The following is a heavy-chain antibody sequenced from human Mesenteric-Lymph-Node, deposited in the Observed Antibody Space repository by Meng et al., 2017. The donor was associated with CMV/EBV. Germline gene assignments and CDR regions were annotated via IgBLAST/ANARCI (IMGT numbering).Heavy chain of an antibody. CDR3: ARLVGATSYYYYYGMDV. V-gene: IGHV3-7*01. D-gene: IGHD1-26*01. J-gene: IGHJ6*02. CDR1: GFTFSSYW. Sequence: GESLKISCAASGFTFSSYWMSWVRQAPGKGLEWVANIKQDGSEKYYVDSVKGRFTISRDNAKNSLYLQMNSLRAEDTAVYYCARLVGATSYYYYYGMDVWGQGTTVTVSS. CDR2: IKQDGSEK.